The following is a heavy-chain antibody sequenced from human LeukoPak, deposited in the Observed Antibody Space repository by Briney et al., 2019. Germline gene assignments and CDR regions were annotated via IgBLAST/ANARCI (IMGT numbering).Heavy chain of an antibody. CDR2: IYYSGST. Sequence: SETLSLTCAVSGGSISNGNWWSWVRQPPGKGLEWIGYIYYSGSTNYNPSLKSRVTISVDTSKNQFSLKLSSVTAADTAVYYCARRGILNYGLDYWGQGTLVTVSS. D-gene: IGHD3-10*01. V-gene: IGHV4-4*02. CDR1: GGSISNGNW. CDR3: ARRGILNYGLDY. J-gene: IGHJ4*02.